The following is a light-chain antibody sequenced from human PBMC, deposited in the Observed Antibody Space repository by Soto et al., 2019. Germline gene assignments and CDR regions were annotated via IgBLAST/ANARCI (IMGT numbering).Light chain of an antibody. V-gene: IGKV4-1*01. CDR2: WAS. CDR1: QSILYSSNNKNY. CDR3: QQYYSTPLT. Sequence: DIVMTQSPDSLAVSLGERATINCKSSQSILYSSNNKNYLAWYQQKPGLPPKLLIYWASTRESGVPDRFSGSGSGTDFTHTISNLQAEDVAVYYCQQYYSTPLTFGGGTNVELK. J-gene: IGKJ4*01.